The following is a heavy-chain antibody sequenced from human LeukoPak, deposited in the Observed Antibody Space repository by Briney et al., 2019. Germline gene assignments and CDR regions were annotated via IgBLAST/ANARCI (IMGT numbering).Heavy chain of an antibody. Sequence: GASVEVSCKPSGYTFTGYYMHWMRQAPGQGLEWVGWINLNSGDTNYAQKFQGRVTITRDTSISTAYMELRRLRSDDTAVYYCASWAGGNAPVASFDYWGQGTLATVSS. D-gene: IGHD1-14*01. CDR1: GYTFTGYY. CDR2: INLNSGDT. V-gene: IGHV1-2*02. CDR3: ASWAGGNAPVASFDY. J-gene: IGHJ4*02.